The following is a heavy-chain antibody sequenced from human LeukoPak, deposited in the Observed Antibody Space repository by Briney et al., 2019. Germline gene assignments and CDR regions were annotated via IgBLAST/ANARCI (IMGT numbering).Heavy chain of an antibody. J-gene: IGHJ4*02. V-gene: IGHV1-18*01. D-gene: IGHD2-15*01. CDR1: GYTFTSYG. CDR3: ARVYCGGGICYSHGLTDS. Sequence: ASVKVSCKASGYTFTSYGISWVRQAPGQGLEWMGWISAYNGNTNYAQKLQGRVTMTTDTSTSTAYMELRSLRSDDTAVYYCARVYCGGGICYSHGLTDSWGQGTLVTVSS. CDR2: ISAYNGNT.